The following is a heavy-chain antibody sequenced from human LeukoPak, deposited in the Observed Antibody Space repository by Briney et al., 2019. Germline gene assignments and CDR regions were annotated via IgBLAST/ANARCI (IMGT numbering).Heavy chain of an antibody. J-gene: IGHJ3*02. CDR2: ISSSSSTI. V-gene: IGHV3-48*04. Sequence: GGSLRLSCAASGFTFSSYSMNWVRQASGKGLEWVSYISSSSSTIYYADSVKGRFTISRDNAKNSLYLQMNSLRAEDTAVYYCARRISSGYAFDIWGQGTMVTVSS. CDR1: GFTFSSYS. CDR3: ARRISSGYAFDI. D-gene: IGHD3-22*01.